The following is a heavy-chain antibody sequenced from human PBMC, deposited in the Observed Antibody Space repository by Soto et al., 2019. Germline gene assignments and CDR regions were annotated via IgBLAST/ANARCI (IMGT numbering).Heavy chain of an antibody. V-gene: IGHV3-30*18. J-gene: IGHJ6*02. CDR2: ISYDGSNK. Sequence: SLKISCAASGFTFSSYGMHWVRQAPGKGLEWVAVISYDGSNKYYADSVKGRFTISRDNSKNTLYLQMNSLRAEDTAVYYCAKGIGYCSSTSCYYYYGMDVWGQGTTVTVSS. CDR1: GFTFSSYG. CDR3: AKGIGYCSSTSCYYYYGMDV. D-gene: IGHD2-2*01.